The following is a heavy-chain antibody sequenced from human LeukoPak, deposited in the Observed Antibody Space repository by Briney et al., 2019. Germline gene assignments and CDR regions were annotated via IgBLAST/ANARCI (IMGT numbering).Heavy chain of an antibody. V-gene: IGHV1-18*01. CDR3: ARDHCTSSGCYEYYYYGVDV. CDR1: GYTFSSYG. CDR2: ISAYNGNT. D-gene: IGHD2-2*01. Sequence: ASVKVSCKASGYTFSSYGISWVRQAPGQGLEWLGYISAYNGNTNYAQKVQGRITMTTDTSTSTAYMELSRLRSDDTAVYYCARDHCTSSGCYEYYYYGVDVWGQGTTVTVSS. J-gene: IGHJ6*02.